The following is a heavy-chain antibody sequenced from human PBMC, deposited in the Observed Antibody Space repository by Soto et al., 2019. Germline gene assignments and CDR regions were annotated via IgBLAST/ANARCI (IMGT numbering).Heavy chain of an antibody. CDR1: GFTFSNYA. D-gene: IGHD4-17*01. CDR3: AKEDDYGDYEHDAFDF. V-gene: IGHV3-23*01. CDR2: ISANGRNA. Sequence: GGSLRLSCAASGFTFSNYAMNWIRQAPGKGLEWLSSISANGRNAYYADSVKGRFTISRDNSKNTLHLQMNSLRAEDTAVYYCAKEDDYGDYEHDAFDFWGQGTLVTVSS. J-gene: IGHJ3*01.